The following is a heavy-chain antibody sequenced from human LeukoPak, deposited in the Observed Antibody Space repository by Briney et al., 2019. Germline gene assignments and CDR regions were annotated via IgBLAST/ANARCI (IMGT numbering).Heavy chain of an antibody. CDR3: ARDVLGGSAY. CDR1: GFTFSNYW. J-gene: IGHJ4*02. Sequence: GGSLRLSCAASGFTFSNYWMHWVRQAPGKGLMWVSSINSDGSGTFYADSVKGRFTISRDNAKNTLYLQMNSLRAEDTAVYYCARDVLGGSAYWGQGTPVTVSS. CDR2: INSDGSGT. V-gene: IGHV3-74*01. D-gene: IGHD3-16*01.